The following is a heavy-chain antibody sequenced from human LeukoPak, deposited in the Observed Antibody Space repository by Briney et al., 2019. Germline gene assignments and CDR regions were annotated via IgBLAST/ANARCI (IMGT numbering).Heavy chain of an antibody. CDR3: ARFRVVVTANDAFDI. D-gene: IGHD2-21*02. V-gene: IGHV1-69*05. CDR2: IIPIFGTA. CDR1: GGTFSSYA. J-gene: IGHJ3*02. Sequence: SVKVSCKASGGTFSSYAISWVRQAPGQGPEWMGRIIPIFGTANYAQKFQGRVTITTDESTSTAYMELSSLRSEDTAVYYCARFRVVVTANDAFDIWGQGTMVTVSS.